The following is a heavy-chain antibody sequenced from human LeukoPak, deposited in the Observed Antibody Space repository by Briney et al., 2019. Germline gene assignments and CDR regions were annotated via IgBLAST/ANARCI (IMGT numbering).Heavy chain of an antibody. Sequence: KAGGSLRLSCAASGFTFRSYSMNWVRQAPGKGLEWVSSINSDSNYIYYADSVQGRFTISRGNAKNSLYLQMNSLRAEDTAVYYCAVAYYYGSGDAFDIWGQGTKVTASS. CDR3: AVAYYYGSGDAFDI. J-gene: IGHJ3*02. CDR1: GFTFRSYS. D-gene: IGHD3-10*01. V-gene: IGHV3-21*01. CDR2: INSDSNYI.